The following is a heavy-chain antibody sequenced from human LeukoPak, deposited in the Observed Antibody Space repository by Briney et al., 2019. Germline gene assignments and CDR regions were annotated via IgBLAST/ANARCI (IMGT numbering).Heavy chain of an antibody. CDR1: GGSISSSNW. CDR2: IYHSGST. J-gene: IGHJ6*02. D-gene: IGHD2-15*01. Sequence: PSGTLSLTCAVSGGSISSSNWWSWVRQPPGKGRGGVGEIYHSGSTNYNPSLKSRVTISVDKSKNQFSLKLSSVTAADTAVYYCARDGDCSGGSCYPYYYYYGMDVWGQGTTVTVSS. CDR3: ARDGDCSGGSCYPYYYYYGMDV. V-gene: IGHV4-4*02.